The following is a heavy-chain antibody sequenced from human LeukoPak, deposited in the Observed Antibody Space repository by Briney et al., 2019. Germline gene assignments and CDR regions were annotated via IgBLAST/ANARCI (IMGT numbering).Heavy chain of an antibody. Sequence: PSETLSLTYTVSGGSISSSSYYWGWIRQPPGKGLEWIGSIYYSGSTYYNPSLKSRVTISVDTSKNQFSLKLSSVTAADTAVYYCARAGLTGPDGWFDPWGQGTLVTVSS. V-gene: IGHV4-39*07. CDR3: ARAGLTGPDGWFDP. CDR2: IYYSGST. D-gene: IGHD1-20*01. J-gene: IGHJ5*02. CDR1: GGSISSSSYY.